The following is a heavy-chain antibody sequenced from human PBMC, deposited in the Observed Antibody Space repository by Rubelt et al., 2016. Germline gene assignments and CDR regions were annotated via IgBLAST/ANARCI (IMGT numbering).Heavy chain of an antibody. CDR2: IYYSGST. Sequence: QVQMQESGPGLVKPSQTLSLTCSVSGVAISAGGYYWSWIRQYPGKGLEWMGFIYYSGSTFFKSSLKSRISISVETSQNQFSRPLSSVTAADTAVCYCAGVDYLTDSIGYLYYFDSCGQGTLVTVSS. J-gene: IGHJ4*02. D-gene: IGHD3-22*01. V-gene: IGHV4-31*02. CDR1: GVAISAGGYY. CDR3: AGVDYLTDSIGYLYYFDS.